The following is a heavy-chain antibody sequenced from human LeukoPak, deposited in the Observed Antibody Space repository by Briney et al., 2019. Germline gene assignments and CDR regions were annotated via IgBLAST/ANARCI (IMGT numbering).Heavy chain of an antibody. CDR2: IDNDGSDT. Sequence: PGGSLRLSCAASGFTFRNYWIHWVRQAAGKGLVWISRIDNDGSDTIYADSVKGRFTISRDNAKNTLYLQMNSLRAEDTAVYYCARGGYHHGFDIWGQGTMVTVSS. CDR3: ARGGYHHGFDI. J-gene: IGHJ3*02. D-gene: IGHD5-18*01. V-gene: IGHV3-74*01. CDR1: GFTFRNYW.